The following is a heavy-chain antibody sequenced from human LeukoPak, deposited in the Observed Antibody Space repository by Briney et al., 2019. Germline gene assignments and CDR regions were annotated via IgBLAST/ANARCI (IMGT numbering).Heavy chain of an antibody. CDR2: IGTAGDT. J-gene: IGHJ6*02. Sequence: GGSLRLSCAASGFTFSGYDMHWVRQATGKGLEWVSAIGTAGDTYYPGSVKGRFTISRENAKNSLYLQMNSLRAGDTAVYYCARDSLEDGMDVWGQGTTVTVSS. CDR3: ARDSLEDGMDV. V-gene: IGHV3-13*01. CDR1: GFTFSGYD. D-gene: IGHD5-24*01.